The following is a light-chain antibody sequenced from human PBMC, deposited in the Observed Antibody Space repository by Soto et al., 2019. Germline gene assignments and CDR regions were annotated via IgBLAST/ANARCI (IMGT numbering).Light chain of an antibody. J-gene: IGLJ2*01. V-gene: IGLV2-14*01. CDR2: DVS. CDR3: SSYTSSSTLV. CDR1: SSDVGGYNY. Sequence: QSVLTQPASVSGSPGQSITISCTGTSSDVGGYNYVCWYQQHPGKAPKLMIYDVSNRPSGVSNRFSCSKSGNTASLTISGLQDEDEADYYCSSYTSSSTLVFGGGTKLTVL.